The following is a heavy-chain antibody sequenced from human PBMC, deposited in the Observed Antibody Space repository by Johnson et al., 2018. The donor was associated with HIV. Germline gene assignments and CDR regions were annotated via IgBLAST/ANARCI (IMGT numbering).Heavy chain of an antibody. CDR1: GFTFSSYG. CDR3: AKDYSSRSLYDDSDT. D-gene: IGHD6-13*01. J-gene: IGHJ3*02. CDR2: ISYDGSTK. Sequence: VQLVESGGGVVQPGRSLRLSCAASGFTFSSYGMHWVRQAPGKGLEWVAVISYDGSTKYYADSVKGRFTISRDNSKNTLYLQMNSLRAEDTAVYYCAKDYSSRSLYDDSDTWGHGTMVTVSS. V-gene: IGHV3-30*18.